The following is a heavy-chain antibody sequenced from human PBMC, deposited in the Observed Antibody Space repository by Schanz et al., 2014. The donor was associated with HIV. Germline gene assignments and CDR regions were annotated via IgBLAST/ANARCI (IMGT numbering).Heavy chain of an antibody. CDR3: AKDRNYYDDKYLGKGNYYYYYGMDV. V-gene: IGHV3-30*18. Sequence: VQLVESGGGLVKPGGSLRLSCAASGFSFSNFGMHWVRQAPGKGLEWVAVISYDGRNKYYADSVKGRLTISRDNSKNTLYLQMKSLRREDTAVYFCAKDRNYYDDKYLGKGNYYYYYGMDVWGQGTTVTVSS. CDR2: ISYDGRNK. J-gene: IGHJ6*02. CDR1: GFSFSNFG. D-gene: IGHD3-22*01.